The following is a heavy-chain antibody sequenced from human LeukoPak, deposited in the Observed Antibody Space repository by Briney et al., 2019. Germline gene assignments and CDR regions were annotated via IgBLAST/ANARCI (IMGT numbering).Heavy chain of an antibody. V-gene: IGHV3-23*01. CDR1: GFTFSSYG. D-gene: IGHD3-10*01. Sequence: GGSLRLSCAASGFTFSSYGMSWVRQAPGKGLGWVSAISGSGGSTYYADSVKGRFTISRDNSKNTLYLQMNSLRAEDTAAYYCARVLLWFGELSELDYWGQGTLVTVSS. J-gene: IGHJ4*02. CDR2: ISGSGGST. CDR3: ARVLLWFGELSELDY.